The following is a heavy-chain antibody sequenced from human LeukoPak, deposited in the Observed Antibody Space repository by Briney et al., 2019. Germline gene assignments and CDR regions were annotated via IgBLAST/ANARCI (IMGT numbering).Heavy chain of an antibody. J-gene: IGHJ6*04. Sequence: PGGSLRLSCAASGFTFSSYGMHWVRQAPGKGLEWVAVISYDGSNKYYADSVKGRFTISRDNSKNTLYLQMNSLRAEDTAVYYCAKASNYYGSGTIYGMDVWGKGTTVTVSS. CDR2: ISYDGSNK. D-gene: IGHD3-10*01. V-gene: IGHV3-30*18. CDR3: AKASNYYGSGTIYGMDV. CDR1: GFTFSSYG.